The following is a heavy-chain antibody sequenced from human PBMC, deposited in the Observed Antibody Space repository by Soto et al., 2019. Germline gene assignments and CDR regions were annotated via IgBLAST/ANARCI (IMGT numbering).Heavy chain of an antibody. V-gene: IGHV5-51*01. CDR1: GYIFTSYW. J-gene: IGHJ4*02. CDR2: IYPGDSDT. CDR3: ARLVYGGSFQDY. D-gene: IGHD2-8*01. Sequence: VESLKISCKGSGYIFTSYWICCFLEMPGKGLEWMGIIYPGDSDTRYSPSFQGQVTISADKSISTAYLQWSSLKASDTAMYYCARLVYGGSFQDYWGQGTLVTVSS.